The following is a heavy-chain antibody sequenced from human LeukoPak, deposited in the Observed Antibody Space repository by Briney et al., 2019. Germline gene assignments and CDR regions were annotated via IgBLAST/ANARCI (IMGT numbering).Heavy chain of an antibody. CDR3: ARDQYGSGSYWDYYYYYMDV. D-gene: IGHD3-10*01. V-gene: IGHV3-30*04. J-gene: IGHJ6*03. Sequence: GGSLRLSCAASGFTFSSYAMHWVRQAPGKGLEWVAVISYDGSNKYYADSVKGRFTISRDNSKNTLYLQMNSLRAEDTAVYYCARDQYGSGSYWDYYYYYMDVWGKGTTVTVSS. CDR1: GFTFSSYA. CDR2: ISYDGSNK.